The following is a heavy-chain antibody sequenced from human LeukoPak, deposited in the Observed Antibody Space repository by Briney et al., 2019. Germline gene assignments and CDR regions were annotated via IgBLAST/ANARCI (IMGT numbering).Heavy chain of an antibody. V-gene: IGHV3-48*03. Sequence: GGSLRLSCAASGFTFSSYEMNWVRQAPGKGLEWVSYISSSGSTIYYADSVKGRFTISRDNAKNSPYLQMNSLRAEDTAVYYCAVSVAATFDYWGQGTLVTVSS. CDR3: AVSVAATFDY. CDR2: ISSSGSTI. CDR1: GFTFSSYE. J-gene: IGHJ4*02. D-gene: IGHD2-15*01.